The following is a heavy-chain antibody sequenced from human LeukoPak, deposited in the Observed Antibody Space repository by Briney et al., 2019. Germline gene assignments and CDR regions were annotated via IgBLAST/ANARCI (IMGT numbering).Heavy chain of an antibody. J-gene: IGHJ3*02. CDR1: GYTFSDYY. D-gene: IGHD1-14*01. CDR2: INLNTGGT. CDR3: ARDLGKKGTPGDAFDI. Sequence: ASVKVSCKASGYTFSDYYIHWVRQAPGQGPEWMGWINLNTGGTNYAQKFDGRFSMTRGTSINTAFMELSGLTFDDTAVYYCARDLGKKGTPGDAFDIWGQGTMVTVSS. V-gene: IGHV1-2*02.